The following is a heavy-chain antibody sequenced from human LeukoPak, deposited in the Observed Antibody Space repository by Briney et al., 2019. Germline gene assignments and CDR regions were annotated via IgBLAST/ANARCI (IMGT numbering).Heavy chain of an antibody. J-gene: IGHJ3*02. V-gene: IGHV4-39*01. Sequence: RGNTYYNPSVKSRVTISVDTSKNQFSLKLSSVTAADTAVYYCARPSRDIVVVPAAADAFDIWGQGTMVTVSS. CDR2: RGNT. D-gene: IGHD2-2*01. CDR3: ARPSRDIVVVPAAADAFDI.